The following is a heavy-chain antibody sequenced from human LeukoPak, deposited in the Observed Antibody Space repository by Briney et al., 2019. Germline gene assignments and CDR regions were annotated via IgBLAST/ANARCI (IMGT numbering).Heavy chain of an antibody. D-gene: IGHD4-17*01. CDR3: ASGDYAEAY. Sequence: GGSLRLSCAASGFTFSIHWMNWVRQAPGKGLEWVANIKQDGSEKYYVDSVKGRFTISRDNAKNSLYLQMNSLRAEDTAVYYCASGDYAEAYWGQGTLVTVSS. V-gene: IGHV3-7*01. CDR2: IKQDGSEK. CDR1: GFTFSIHW. J-gene: IGHJ4*02.